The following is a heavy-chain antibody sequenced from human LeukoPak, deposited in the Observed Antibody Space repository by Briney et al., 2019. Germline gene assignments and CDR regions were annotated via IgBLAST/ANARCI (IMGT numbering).Heavy chain of an antibody. CDR3: ARDQTPIAARLTNPSWDEYFQH. D-gene: IGHD6-6*01. CDR2: ISAYNGNT. Sequence: ASVKVSCKASGYTFTSYGISWVRQAPGQGLEWMGWISAYNGNTNYAQKLQGRVTMTTDTSTSTAYMELRSLRSDDTAVYYCARDQTPIAARLTNPSWDEYFQHWGQGTLVTVSS. CDR1: GYTFTSYG. V-gene: IGHV1-18*01. J-gene: IGHJ1*01.